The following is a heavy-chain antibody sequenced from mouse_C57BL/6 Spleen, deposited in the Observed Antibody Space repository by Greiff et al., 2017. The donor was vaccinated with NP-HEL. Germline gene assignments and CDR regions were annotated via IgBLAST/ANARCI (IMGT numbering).Heavy chain of an antibody. V-gene: IGHV1-15*01. Sequence: VQLQQSGAELVRPGASVTLSCKASGYTFTDYEMHWVKQTPVYGLEWIGAIDPETGGTAYNQKFKGKAILTADKSSSTAYMELRSLTSEDSAVYYCTRRDGYYVLFAYWGQGTLVTVSA. CDR2: IDPETGGT. J-gene: IGHJ3*01. CDR1: GYTFTDYE. D-gene: IGHD2-3*01. CDR3: TRRDGYYVLFAY.